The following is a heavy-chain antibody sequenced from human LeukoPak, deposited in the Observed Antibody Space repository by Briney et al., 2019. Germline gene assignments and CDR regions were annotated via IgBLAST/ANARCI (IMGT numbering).Heavy chain of an antibody. CDR2: IYYSGST. CDR1: GGSISSSSYY. D-gene: IGHD3-22*01. V-gene: IGHV4-39*01. J-gene: IGHJ5*02. CDR3: ARRGVVAPYNWFDP. Sequence: SETLSLTCTVSGGSISSSSYYWGWIRQPPGKGLEWIGSIYYSGSTYYNPSLKSRVTISVGTSKNHFALKLSSVTAADTAVYYCARRGVVAPYNWFDPWGQGTLVTVSS.